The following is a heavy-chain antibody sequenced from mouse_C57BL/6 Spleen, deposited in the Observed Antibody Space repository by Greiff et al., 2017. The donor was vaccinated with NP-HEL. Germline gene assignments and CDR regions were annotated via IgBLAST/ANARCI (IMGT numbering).Heavy chain of an antibody. D-gene: IGHD1-1*01. Sequence: VQLQQSGAELVMPGASVKLSCKASGYTFTSYWMHWVKQRPGQGLEWIGEIDPSDSYTNYNQKFKGKSTLTVDKSSSTAYMQLSSLTSEDSAVYYCARPWYGSSHWYFDVWGTGTTVTVSS. CDR3: ARPWYGSSHWYFDV. CDR1: GYTFTSYW. J-gene: IGHJ1*03. CDR2: IDPSDSYT. V-gene: IGHV1-69*01.